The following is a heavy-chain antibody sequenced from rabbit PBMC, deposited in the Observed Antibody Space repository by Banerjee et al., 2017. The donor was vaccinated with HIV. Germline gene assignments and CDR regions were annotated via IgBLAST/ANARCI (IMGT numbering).Heavy chain of an antibody. CDR3: ARRAGYADYGYPTGL. D-gene: IGHD6-1*01. CDR2: IYTGSSGST. Sequence: QEQLVESGGGLVQPGGSLALTCKASGFTISSGYYMCWVRQAPGKGLEWIACIYTGSSGSTYYASWAKGRFTISKTSSTTVTLQMTSLTAADTATYFCARRAGYADYGYPTGLWGQGTL. J-gene: IGHJ4*01. CDR1: GFTISSGYY. V-gene: IGHV1S45*01.